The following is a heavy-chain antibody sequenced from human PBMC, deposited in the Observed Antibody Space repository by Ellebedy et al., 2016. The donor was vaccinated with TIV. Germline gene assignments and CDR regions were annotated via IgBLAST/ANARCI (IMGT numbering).Heavy chain of an antibody. Sequence: GSLRLXXTVSGGSISSSSYYWGWIRQPPGKGLEWIGSIYYSGSTYYNPSLKSRVTISVDTSKNQFSLKLSSVTAADTAVYYCARDKDTAMVKDYWGQGTLVTVSS. CDR2: IYYSGST. CDR1: GGSISSSSYY. J-gene: IGHJ4*02. V-gene: IGHV4-39*07. CDR3: ARDKDTAMVKDY. D-gene: IGHD5-18*01.